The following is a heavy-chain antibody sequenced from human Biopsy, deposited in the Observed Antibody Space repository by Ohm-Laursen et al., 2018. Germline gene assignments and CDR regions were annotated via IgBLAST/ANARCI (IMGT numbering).Heavy chain of an antibody. D-gene: IGHD6-19*01. V-gene: IGHV1-2*02. Sequence: ASVKVSCNASGYTFTGHYMHWVRQAPGQGLEWMGWINPNGGDTNYAQKFQGRVTMTTDTSVSTAYMGLSRLGSDDTAVYYCARDKYRSWNYFDNWGQGSLVTVSS. J-gene: IGHJ4*02. CDR3: ARDKYRSWNYFDN. CDR1: GYTFTGHY. CDR2: INPNGGDT.